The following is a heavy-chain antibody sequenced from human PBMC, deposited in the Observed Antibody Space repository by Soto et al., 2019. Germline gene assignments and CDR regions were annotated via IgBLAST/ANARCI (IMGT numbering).Heavy chain of an antibody. Sequence: PGGSLRLSCAASGFSFSDYAITWVRQAPGKGLEWVSAISGSAVSTYYADSVQGRFTISRDNSRNTLYLQMNSLRAEDTAVYYCAKSIVATIALDYWGQGTLVTVSS. CDR3: AKSIVATIALDY. D-gene: IGHD5-12*01. V-gene: IGHV3-23*01. CDR1: GFSFSDYA. CDR2: ISGSAVST. J-gene: IGHJ4*02.